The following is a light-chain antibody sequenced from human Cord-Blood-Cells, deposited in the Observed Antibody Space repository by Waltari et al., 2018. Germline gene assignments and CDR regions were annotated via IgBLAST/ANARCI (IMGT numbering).Light chain of an antibody. CDR2: GAS. V-gene: IGKV3-20*01. CDR3: QQYGSSPWT. J-gene: IGKJ1*01. Sequence: EIVLTQSPGTLSLSPGERATLSCRASQSVSRSYLAWYQQKPGQAPRLLIYGASSRATGIPDRFSGSGSGTDFTLTISRLEPEEFAVYYCQQYGSSPWTFGQGTKVEIK. CDR1: QSVSRSY.